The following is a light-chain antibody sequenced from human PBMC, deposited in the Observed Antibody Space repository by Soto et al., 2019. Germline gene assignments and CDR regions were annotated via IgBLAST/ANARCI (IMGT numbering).Light chain of an antibody. V-gene: IGKV1-39*01. CDR1: QSISSY. CDR3: QQYGSSSIT. Sequence: DIQMTQSPSSLSASVGDRVTITCRASQSISSYLNWYQQKPGKAPKLLIYAASTLQSGVPSRFSGSGSGTEFTLTISRLEPEDFAVYYCQQYGSSSITFGQGTRLEIK. J-gene: IGKJ5*01. CDR2: AAS.